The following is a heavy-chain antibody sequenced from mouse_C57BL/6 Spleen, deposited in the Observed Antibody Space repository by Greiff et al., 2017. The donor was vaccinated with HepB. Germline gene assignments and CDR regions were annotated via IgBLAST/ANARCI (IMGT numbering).Heavy chain of an antibody. D-gene: IGHD2-2*01. Sequence: EVQLQQSGAELVRPGASVTLSCTASGFNIKDYYMHWVKQRTEQGLEWIGRIDPEDGETKYAPKFQGKATITANTSSNTAYLQLSRLTSEDTAVYYCAHCVYDERGFDCWGQGTTLTVSS. V-gene: IGHV14-2*01. J-gene: IGHJ2*01. CDR3: AHCVYDERGFDC. CDR2: IDPEDGET. CDR1: GFNIKDYY.